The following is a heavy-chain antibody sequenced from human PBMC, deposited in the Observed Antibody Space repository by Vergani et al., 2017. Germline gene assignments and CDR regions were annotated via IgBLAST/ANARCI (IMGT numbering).Heavy chain of an antibody. CDR2: IYPWDSYP. D-gene: IGHD3-10*01. CDR3: ARRVVRGVNPAYYFDY. J-gene: IGHJ4*02. Sequence: EVQLVQSGAEVKKPGESLKISCKGSGYSFTSYWIGWVRQLPGKGLEWMGIIYPWDSYPRSNPSFHGQVTISADKSISPAYLQWSSLKASDTAMYYCARRVVRGVNPAYYFDYWGQGTLVTVSS. CDR1: GYSFTSYW. V-gene: IGHV5-51*01.